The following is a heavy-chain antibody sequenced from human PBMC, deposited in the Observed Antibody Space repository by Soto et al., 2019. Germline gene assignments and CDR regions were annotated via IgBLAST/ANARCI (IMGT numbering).Heavy chain of an antibody. CDR2: ISRGGSS. CDR3: TRAERFPRSWFDP. D-gene: IGHD3-10*01. V-gene: IGHV4-59*01. CDR1: GGSIFSDD. Sequence: SETLSLTCTVSGGSIFSDDWTWIRQPPGKGLEWIGYISRGGSSRYAPSLKGRVTFSTDTSKNQVSLKLTYVTVADTAVYYCTRAERFPRSWFDPWGQGTQVTVSS. J-gene: IGHJ5*02.